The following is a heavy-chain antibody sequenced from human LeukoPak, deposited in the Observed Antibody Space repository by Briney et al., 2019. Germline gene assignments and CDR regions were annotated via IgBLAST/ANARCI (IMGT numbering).Heavy chain of an antibody. CDR3: ATSLGVDILTGARLY. Sequence: ASVKVSCKASGYTFTSYGISWVRQAPGQGLEWMGWISAYNGNTNYAQKLQGRVTMTTDTSTSTAYMELRSLRSDDTAVYYCATSLGVDILTGARLYWGQGTLVTVSS. CDR2: ISAYNGNT. CDR1: GYTFTSYG. D-gene: IGHD3-9*01. V-gene: IGHV1-18*01. J-gene: IGHJ4*02.